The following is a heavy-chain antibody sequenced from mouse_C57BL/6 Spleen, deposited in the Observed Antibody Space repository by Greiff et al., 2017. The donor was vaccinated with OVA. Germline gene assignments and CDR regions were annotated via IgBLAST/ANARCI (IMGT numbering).Heavy chain of an antibody. Sequence: VQLQESGPELVKPGASVKISCKASGYAFSSSWMNWVKQRPGKGLEGIGRIYPGDGDTNYDGKFKGKATLTADKSSSTAYMQLSSLTSEDSAVYFCARRVDYWGQGTTLTVSS. CDR3: ARRVDY. J-gene: IGHJ2*01. CDR1: GYAFSSSW. CDR2: IYPGDGDT. V-gene: IGHV1-82*01.